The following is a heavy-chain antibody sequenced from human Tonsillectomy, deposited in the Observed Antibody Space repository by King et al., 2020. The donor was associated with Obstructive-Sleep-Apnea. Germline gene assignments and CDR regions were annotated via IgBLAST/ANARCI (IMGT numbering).Heavy chain of an antibody. J-gene: IGHJ4*02. Sequence: VQLVESGGGLVKPGGSLRLSCEASGFTFTGAWMSWVRQAPGKGLEWVGRLKSKASGGTTDYATPVEGRFTISRDDSKNTLYLQMDSLKIEDTAVYYCVIDDYYDHVRGSWDYFDYWGQGVLVTVSS. D-gene: IGHD3-16*01. CDR3: VIDDYYDHVRGSWDYFDY. V-gene: IGHV3-15*01. CDR2: LKSKASGGTT. CDR1: GFTFTGAW.